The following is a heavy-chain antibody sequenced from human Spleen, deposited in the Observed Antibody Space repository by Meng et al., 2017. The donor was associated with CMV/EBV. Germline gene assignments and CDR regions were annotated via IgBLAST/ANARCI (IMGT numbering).Heavy chain of an antibody. CDR3: TTEESLVVVITTVY. V-gene: IGHV3-15*01. CDR1: GFPFSNAW. Sequence: SGFPFSNAWMGWVRQAPGKGLEWVGRIKSNTDGGTTDYAAPVKGRFTISRDDSKNTLYLQMNSLKTEDTAVYYCTTEESLVVVITTVYWGQGTLVTVSS. D-gene: IGHD3-22*01. CDR2: IKSNTDGGTT. J-gene: IGHJ4*02.